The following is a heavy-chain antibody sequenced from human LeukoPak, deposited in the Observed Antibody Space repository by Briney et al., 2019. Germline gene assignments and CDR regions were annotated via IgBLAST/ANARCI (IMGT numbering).Heavy chain of an antibody. Sequence: PGGSLRLSCAASGFTFSSYSMNWVRQAPGKGLEWVSSISSSSSYIYYADSVKGRFTISRDYSKSTLYVQMNSLRVEDTAVYYCARGHNHDTWNPFDYWGQGTLVTVSS. CDR2: ISSSSSYI. CDR3: ARGHNHDTWNPFDY. V-gene: IGHV3-21*04. D-gene: IGHD3-3*01. CDR1: GFTFSSYS. J-gene: IGHJ4*02.